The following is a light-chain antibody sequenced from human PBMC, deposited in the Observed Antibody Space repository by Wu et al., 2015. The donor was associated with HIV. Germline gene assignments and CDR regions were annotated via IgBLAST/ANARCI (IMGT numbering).Light chain of an antibody. Sequence: DIVLTQSPATLSVSPGERATLSCRASQSVSNNLAWYQQKSGQAPRLLIYGASTRATGIPARFSGSGSGTEFTLTISSMQSEDFAVYFCRQYHNWPPKTFGQGTRVGDQT. CDR3: RQYHNWPPKT. CDR2: GAS. CDR1: QSVSNN. J-gene: IGKJ2*01. V-gene: IGKV3-15*01.